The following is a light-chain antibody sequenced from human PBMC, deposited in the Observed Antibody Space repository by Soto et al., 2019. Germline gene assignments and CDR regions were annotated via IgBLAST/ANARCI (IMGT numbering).Light chain of an antibody. CDR1: QSVSSN. V-gene: IGKV3-15*01. CDR2: GAS. Sequence: EIVMTQSPATLSVSPGERATLSCRASQSVSSNLAWYQQKPGQAPRLLIYGASTRATGIPARLSGSGSGTELTLTISSLQSEDFAVYYCQQYNNWPPWTFGQGTKVEIK. CDR3: QQYNNWPPWT. J-gene: IGKJ1*01.